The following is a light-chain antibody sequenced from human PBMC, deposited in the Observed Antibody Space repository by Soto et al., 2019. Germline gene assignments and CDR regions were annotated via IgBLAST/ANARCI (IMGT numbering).Light chain of an antibody. J-gene: IGLJ2*01. V-gene: IGLV2-23*01. Sequence: QSVLTQPASVSGSPGQSITISCTGTSSDVGSYNLVSWYQQHPGKAPKLMIYEGSKRPSGVSNRFSGSKSGNTASLTISGLQAEDEADYYCCSYAGREVFGGGTKVTVL. CDR2: EGS. CDR3: CSYAGREV. CDR1: SSDVGSYNL.